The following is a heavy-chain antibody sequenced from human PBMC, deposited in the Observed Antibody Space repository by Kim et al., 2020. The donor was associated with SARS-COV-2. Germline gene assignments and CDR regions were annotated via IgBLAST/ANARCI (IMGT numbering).Heavy chain of an antibody. Sequence: YAQKFQGRVTITADESTSTAYMELSSLRSEDTAVYYCAGDYYDSSGYLYYWGQGTLVTVSS. J-gene: IGHJ4*02. D-gene: IGHD3-22*01. CDR3: AGDYYDSSGYLYY. V-gene: IGHV1-69*01.